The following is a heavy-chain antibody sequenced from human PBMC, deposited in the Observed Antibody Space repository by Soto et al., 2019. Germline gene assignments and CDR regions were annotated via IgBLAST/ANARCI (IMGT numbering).Heavy chain of an antibody. D-gene: IGHD1-7*01. V-gene: IGHV3-23*01. J-gene: IGHJ4*02. Sequence: EVQLLEPGGGLVQPGGSLRLSCAASGFTFSSYGMTWVRQAPGKGLEWVSFSSATGAGTYYADSVKGRFTISRDNSKNTLYLQMTSLRADDTAVYYCAKDRRAGGNYGFYSDCWGQGALVIVSS. CDR1: GFTFSSYG. CDR2: SSATGAGT. CDR3: AKDRRAGGNYGFYSDC.